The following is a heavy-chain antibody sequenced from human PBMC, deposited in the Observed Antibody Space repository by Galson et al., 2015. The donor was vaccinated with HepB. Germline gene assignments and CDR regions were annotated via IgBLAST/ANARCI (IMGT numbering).Heavy chain of an antibody. CDR2: ISGDGGRT. CDR1: GFTFSSYA. Sequence: SLRLSCAASGFTFSSYAMNWVRQVPGKGLEWVSAISGDGGRTYYADSVKGRFTISRDNSKNTLSLQISSLRAEDTAVYYCARGTPYNFDTSGYFPLYYLDYWGQGTLVTVSS. D-gene: IGHD3-22*01. J-gene: IGHJ4*02. V-gene: IGHV3-23*01. CDR3: ARGTPYNFDTSGYFPLYYLDY.